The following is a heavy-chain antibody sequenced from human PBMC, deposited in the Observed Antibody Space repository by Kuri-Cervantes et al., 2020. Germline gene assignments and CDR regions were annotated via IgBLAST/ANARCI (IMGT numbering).Heavy chain of an antibody. D-gene: IGHD3-9*01. Sequence: GGSLRLSCAVSGGSISSSNWWSWVRQAPGKGLEWVAVISYDGSNKYYADSVKGRFTISRDNSKNTLYLQMNSLRAEDTAVYYCARDLRPLRYFDWYITHYYGMDVWGQGTTVTVSS. J-gene: IGHJ6*02. CDR2: ISYDGSNK. CDR1: GGSISSSN. CDR3: ARDLRPLRYFDWYITHYYGMDV. V-gene: IGHV3-30-3*01.